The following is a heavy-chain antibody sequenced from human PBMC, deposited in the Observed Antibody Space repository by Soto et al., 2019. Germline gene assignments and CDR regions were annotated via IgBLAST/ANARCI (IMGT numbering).Heavy chain of an antibody. V-gene: IGHV3-74*01. CDR2: INSDGSST. D-gene: IGHD5-12*01. J-gene: IGHJ4*02. Sequence: EVQLVESGGGLVQPGGSLRLSCAASGFTFSSYWMHWVRQAQGKGLVWVSRINSDGSSTSYADSVKGRFTISRDNAKNTLYLQMNSLRAEDTAVYYCAIVWVGLIYSGCDYVFDYWGQGTLVTVSS. CDR1: GFTFSSYW. CDR3: AIVWVGLIYSGCDYVFDY.